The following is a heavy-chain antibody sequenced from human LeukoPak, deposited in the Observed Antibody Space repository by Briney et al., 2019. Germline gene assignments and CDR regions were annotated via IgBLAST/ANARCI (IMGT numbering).Heavy chain of an antibody. Sequence: RPSETLSLTCAVSGGSISSGGYSWSWIRQPPGKGLEWIGYIYHSGSTYYNPSLKSRVTISVDRSKNQFSLKLSSVTAADTAVYYCARVAGHYFDYWGQGTLVTVSS. D-gene: IGHD3-10*01. CDR1: GGSISSGGYS. V-gene: IGHV4-30-2*01. CDR2: IYHSGST. CDR3: ARVAGHYFDY. J-gene: IGHJ4*02.